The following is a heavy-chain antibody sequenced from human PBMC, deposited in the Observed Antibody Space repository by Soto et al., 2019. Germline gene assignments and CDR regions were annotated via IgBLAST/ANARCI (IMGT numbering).Heavy chain of an antibody. D-gene: IGHD6-13*01. J-gene: IGHJ6*03. V-gene: IGHV4-34*01. CDR3: ARGVIHNKQHDYYYYYYMDV. Sequence: PSETLSLTCAFYGGSFSGYYWSLIRQPPGKGLEWIGEINHSGSTNYNPSLKSRVTISVDTSKNQFSLKLSSVTAADTAVYYCARGVIHNKQHDYYYYYYMDVWGKGTTVTVSS. CDR2: INHSGST. CDR1: GGSFSGYY.